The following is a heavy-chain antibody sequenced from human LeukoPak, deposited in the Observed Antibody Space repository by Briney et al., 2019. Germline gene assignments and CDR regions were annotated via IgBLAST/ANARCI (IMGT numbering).Heavy chain of an antibody. Sequence: GGSLRLSCAASGFTFSSYEMNWVRQAPGKGLEWVSYISSSGSTIYYADSVEGRFTISRDNARNSLYLQMNSLRAEDTAVYYCARDTLNSRILRGYGMDVWGQGTTVTVSS. CDR3: ARDTLNSRILRGYGMDV. CDR1: GFTFSSYE. V-gene: IGHV3-48*03. J-gene: IGHJ6*02. CDR2: ISSSGSTI. D-gene: IGHD6-13*01.